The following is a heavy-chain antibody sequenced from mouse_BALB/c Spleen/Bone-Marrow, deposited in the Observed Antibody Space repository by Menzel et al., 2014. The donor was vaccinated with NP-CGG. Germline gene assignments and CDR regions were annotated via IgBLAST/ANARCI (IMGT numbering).Heavy chain of an antibody. CDR2: TDPANGNT. V-gene: IGHV14-3*02. CDR3: ARWEYYAMDY. J-gene: IGHJ4*01. Sequence: VQLKESGAELVKPGASVKLSCTASGSNIKDTYMHWVKQRPEQGLEWIGRTDPANGNTKYDPKFQGKATITADTSSNTAYLQLSSLTSEDTAVYYCARWEYYAMDYWGQGTSVTVSS. D-gene: IGHD4-1*01. CDR1: GSNIKDTY.